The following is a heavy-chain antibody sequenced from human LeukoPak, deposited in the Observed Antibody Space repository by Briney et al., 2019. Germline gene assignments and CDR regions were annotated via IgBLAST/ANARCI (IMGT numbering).Heavy chain of an antibody. Sequence: ASVKVSCKASGYTFTSYGISWVRQAPGQGLEWMGWIGAYNGNTNYAQKLQGRVTMTTDTSTSTAYMELRSLRSDDTAVYYCARDISVVPAAIRSDYWGQGTLVTVSS. D-gene: IGHD2-2*01. V-gene: IGHV1-18*01. J-gene: IGHJ4*02. CDR3: ARDISVVPAAIRSDY. CDR2: IGAYNGNT. CDR1: GYTFTSYG.